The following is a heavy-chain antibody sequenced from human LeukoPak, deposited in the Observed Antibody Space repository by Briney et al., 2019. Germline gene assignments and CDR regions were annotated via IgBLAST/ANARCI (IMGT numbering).Heavy chain of an antibody. CDR3: AKGSVGYQLLLLVPFDI. V-gene: IGHV3-23*01. D-gene: IGHD2-2*01. Sequence: GGSLRLSCAASGFTFSSYAMSWVRQAPGKGLEWVSDISGSGGSTYYADSVKGRFTISRDNSKNTLYLQMNSLRAEDTAVYYCAKGSVGYQLLLLVPFDIWGQGTMVTVSS. CDR1: GFTFSSYA. J-gene: IGHJ3*02. CDR2: ISGSGGST.